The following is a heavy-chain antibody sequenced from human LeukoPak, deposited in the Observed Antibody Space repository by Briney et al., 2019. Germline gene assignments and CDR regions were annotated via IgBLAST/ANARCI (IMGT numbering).Heavy chain of an antibody. D-gene: IGHD4-23*01. J-gene: IGHJ4*02. V-gene: IGHV1-46*01. Sequence: ASVKVSCKASGYTFTGYYMHWVRQAPGQGLEWMGWINPSGGSTSYAQKFQGRVTMTRDTSTSTVYMELSSLRSEDTAVYYCARVGSGGHGDYWGQGTLVTVSS. CDR2: INPSGGST. CDR1: GYTFTGYY. CDR3: ARVGSGGHGDY.